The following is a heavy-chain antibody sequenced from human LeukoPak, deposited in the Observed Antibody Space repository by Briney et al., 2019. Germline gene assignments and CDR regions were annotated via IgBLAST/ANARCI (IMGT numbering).Heavy chain of an antibody. CDR1: GGSISNNNYY. Sequence: RTSETLSLTCSVSGGSISNNNYYWGWIRQPPGKGLEWIGSIFYTGSTFYKPSLKSRVTISVDTSKNQFSLKLSSVTAADTAVYYCARHTGYYNLGGYSIDHWGQGTLVTVSS. V-gene: IGHV4-39*01. J-gene: IGHJ4*02. CDR2: IFYTGST. D-gene: IGHD3-10*01. CDR3: ARHTGYYNLGGYSIDH.